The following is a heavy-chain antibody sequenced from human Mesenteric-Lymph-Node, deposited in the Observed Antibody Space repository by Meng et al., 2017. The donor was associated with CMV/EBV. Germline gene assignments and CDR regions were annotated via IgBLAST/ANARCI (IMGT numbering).Heavy chain of an antibody. CDR3: AKSTANTWSTFDS. Sequence: GESLKISCAASGFTFTSFAMAWVRQAPGKGPEWVSPISGTGGGTPYYAHSVKGRFTISKDSAENTLYLQMNSLRAEDTAIYYCAKSTANTWSTFDSWGQGTLVTVSS. J-gene: IGHJ4*02. CDR1: GFTFTSFA. D-gene: IGHD2-8*02. CDR2: ISGTGGGTP. V-gene: IGHV3-23*01.